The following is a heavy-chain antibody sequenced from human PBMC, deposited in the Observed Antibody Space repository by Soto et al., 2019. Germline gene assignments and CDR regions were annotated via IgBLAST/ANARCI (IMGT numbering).Heavy chain of an antibody. CDR2: IRSKAYGGTT. CDR1: GFTFGDYA. V-gene: IGHV3-49*03. J-gene: IGHJ4*02. CDR3: TRDRPDTAMVFWWDY. D-gene: IGHD5-18*01. Sequence: GGSLRLSCTASGFTFGDYAMSWFRQAPGKGLEWVGFIRSKAYGGTTEYAASVKGRFTISRDDSKSIAYLQMNSLKTEDTAVYYCTRDRPDTAMVFWWDYWGQGTLVTVSS.